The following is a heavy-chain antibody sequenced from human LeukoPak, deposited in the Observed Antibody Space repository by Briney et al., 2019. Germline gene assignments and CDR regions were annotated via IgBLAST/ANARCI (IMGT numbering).Heavy chain of an antibody. V-gene: IGHV1-8*01. D-gene: IGHD3-10*01. CDR1: GYTFTNHD. J-gene: IGHJ6*03. CDR3: ARAIGGYSGSSLYFYYMDV. CDR2: MNPNSGNS. Sequence: ASVKVSCKASGYTFTNHDINWVRQATGQGLEWMGWMNPNSGNSGYAQKFQDRVTMTRNTPISTIYMELSSLDFEDTAVYYCARAIGGYSGSSLYFYYMDVWGKGTTVTVSS.